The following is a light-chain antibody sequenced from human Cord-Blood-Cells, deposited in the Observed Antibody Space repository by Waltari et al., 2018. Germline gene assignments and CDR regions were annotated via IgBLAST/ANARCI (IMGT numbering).Light chain of an antibody. J-gene: IGLJ3*02. CDR3: CSYAGSSTLV. CDR2: EGS. V-gene: IGLV2-23*01. Sequence: QSALTQPASVSGSPGKSNTISCTGTSSDVGSYNLVSWYQQHPGTAPKPMIYEGSKRPSGVSNRCSGSTSGNTASLTICGLQAEDEADYFCCSYAGSSTLVFGGGTKLTVL. CDR1: SSDVGSYNL.